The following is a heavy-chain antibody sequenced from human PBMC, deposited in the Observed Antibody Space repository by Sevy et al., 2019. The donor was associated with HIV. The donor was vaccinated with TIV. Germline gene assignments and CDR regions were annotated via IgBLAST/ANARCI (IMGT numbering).Heavy chain of an antibody. D-gene: IGHD3-10*01. CDR3: ARAGRSITMVRGVKNDAFDI. CDR2: INPNSGGT. Sequence: ASVKVSCKASGYTFTGYYMHWVRQAPGQGLERMGWINPNSGGTNYAQKFQGRVTMTRDTSISTAYMELSRLRSDDTAVYYCARAGRSITMVRGVKNDAFDIWGQGTMVTVSS. J-gene: IGHJ3*02. CDR1: GYTFTGYY. V-gene: IGHV1-2*02.